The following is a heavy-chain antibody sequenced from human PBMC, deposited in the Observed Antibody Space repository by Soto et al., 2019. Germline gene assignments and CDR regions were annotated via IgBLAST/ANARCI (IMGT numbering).Heavy chain of an antibody. V-gene: IGHV4-30-4*01. CDR1: CGSISIGDYY. J-gene: IGHJ5*02. D-gene: IGHD6-13*01. CDR2: IYYSGST. Sequence: SETLSLTCTVSCGSISIGDYYWILIRQPPGKGLEWIGYIYYSGSTYYNPSLKSRVTISVDTSKNQFSLKLSSVTAADTAVYYCARCIAAAGTDWFDPWGQGTLVTVSS. CDR3: ARCIAAAGTDWFDP.